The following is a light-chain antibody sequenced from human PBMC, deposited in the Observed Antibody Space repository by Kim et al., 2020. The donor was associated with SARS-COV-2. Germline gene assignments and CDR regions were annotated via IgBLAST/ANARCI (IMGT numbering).Light chain of an antibody. CDR3: QTWDGATGV. Sequence: VSPGQTAPIVCSGDNLGNRYVSWYRQRPGQSPVLVIYQDNKRPAGIPERFSGSNAGNTATLTISATQAMDEADYYCQTWDGATGVFGGGTQLTVL. CDR2: QDN. J-gene: IGLJ3*02. V-gene: IGLV3-1*01. CDR1: NLGNRY.